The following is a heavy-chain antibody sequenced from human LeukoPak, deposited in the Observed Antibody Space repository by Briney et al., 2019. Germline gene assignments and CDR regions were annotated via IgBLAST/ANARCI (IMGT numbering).Heavy chain of an antibody. CDR1: GYTFTSYY. J-gene: IGHJ4*02. V-gene: IGHV1-46*03. Sequence: ASVKVSCKASGYTFTSYYMHWVRQAPGQGLEWMGIINPSGGSTSYAQKFQGRVTTTRDTSTSTVYMELSSLRSEDTAVYYCARGELGITIFGVFITPCDQWGQGTLVTVSS. D-gene: IGHD3-3*01. CDR2: INPSGGST. CDR3: ARGELGITIFGVFITPCDQ.